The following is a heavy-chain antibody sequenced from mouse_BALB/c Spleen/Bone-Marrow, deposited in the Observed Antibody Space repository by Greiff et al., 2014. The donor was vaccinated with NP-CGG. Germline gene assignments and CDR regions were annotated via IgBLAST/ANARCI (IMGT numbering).Heavy chain of an antibody. J-gene: IGHJ2*01. Sequence: VQLKDSGGGLVQPGGSLKLSCAASGFDFRRYWMSWVRQAPGKGLEWIGEINPDSSTINYAPSLKDKFIISRDNAKNTLYLQMSKVRSEDTALYYCARLGYYGYFDYWGQGTTLTVSS. V-gene: IGHV4-1*02. D-gene: IGHD2-3*01. CDR2: INPDSSTI. CDR1: GFDFRRYW. CDR3: ARLGYYGYFDY.